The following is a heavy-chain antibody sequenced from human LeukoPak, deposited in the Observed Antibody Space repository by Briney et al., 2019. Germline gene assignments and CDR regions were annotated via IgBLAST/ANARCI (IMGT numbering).Heavy chain of an antibody. J-gene: IGHJ4*02. Sequence: PGGSLRLSCAASGFTFRTYSMNWVRQAPGKGLEWVSAISGSGGSTYYADSVKGRFTISRDNAKNTLYLQMNSLRAEDTAVYYCALNRKGTYYFDYWGQGTLVTVSS. CDR3: ALNRKGTYYFDY. V-gene: IGHV3-23*01. CDR2: ISGSGGST. CDR1: GFTFRTYS. D-gene: IGHD1-14*01.